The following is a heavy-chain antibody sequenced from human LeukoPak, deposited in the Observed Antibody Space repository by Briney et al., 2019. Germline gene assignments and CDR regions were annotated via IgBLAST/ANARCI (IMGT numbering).Heavy chain of an antibody. J-gene: IGHJ6*03. CDR2: INSDGSST. Sequence: GGSLRLSCAASGFTFSSYWMHWVRQAPGKGLVWVSRINSDGSSTSYADSVKGRFTISRDNAKNTLYLQMNSLRAEDTAVYYCARDPYSGGYGDYYYYYMDLWGQGTTVTISS. CDR1: GFTFSSYW. V-gene: IGHV3-74*01. D-gene: IGHD1-26*01. CDR3: ARDPYSGGYGDYYYYYMDL.